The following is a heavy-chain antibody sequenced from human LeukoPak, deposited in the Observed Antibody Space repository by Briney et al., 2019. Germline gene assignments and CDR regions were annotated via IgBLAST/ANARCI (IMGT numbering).Heavy chain of an antibody. CDR3: ASYAREDSSGYYAGFDY. CDR1: GFTFNSYA. D-gene: IGHD3-22*01. Sequence: GGSLRLSCIASGFTFNSYAIHWVRQSPGKGLEWVAVVSKDGSNKYYADSVKGRFTISRDNSKNTLYLQMNSLRAEATAVYYCASYAREDSSGYYAGFDYWGQGTLVTVSS. V-gene: IGHV3-30-3*01. CDR2: VSKDGSNK. J-gene: IGHJ4*02.